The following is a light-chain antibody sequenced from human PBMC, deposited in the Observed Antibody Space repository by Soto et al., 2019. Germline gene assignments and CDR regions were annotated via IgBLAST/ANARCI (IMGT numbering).Light chain of an antibody. CDR1: SSDVGASNY. Sequence: QSALTQPASVSGSPGQSNTISCAGTSSDVGASNYVSWYQQHPGKAPKLMIYEVSNRPSGVSNRFSGSKSGNTASLTISGLQAEDEADYYCSSYTSSSTPWVFGGGTKLTVL. J-gene: IGLJ3*02. V-gene: IGLV2-14*01. CDR2: EVS. CDR3: SSYTSSSTPWV.